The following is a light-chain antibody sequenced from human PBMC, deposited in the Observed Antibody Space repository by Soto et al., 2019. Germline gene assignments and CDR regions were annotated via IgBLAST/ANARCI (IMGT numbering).Light chain of an antibody. J-gene: IGKJ1*01. CDR3: QQYNSLWT. CDR2: KAS. V-gene: IGKV1-5*03. Sequence: EIQMTHSPSTLSASVGDRVAITCRASQSINSWLAWYQQKPGKAPKLLIYKASSLESGVPSRFSGSGSGTEFTLTISSLQPDDFATYYCQQYNSLWTFGQGTKVDIK. CDR1: QSINSW.